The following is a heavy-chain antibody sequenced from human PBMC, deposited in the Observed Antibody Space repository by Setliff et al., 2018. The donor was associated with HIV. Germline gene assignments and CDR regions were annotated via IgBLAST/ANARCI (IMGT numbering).Heavy chain of an antibody. CDR1: GYTFTSYG. J-gene: IGHJ5*01. V-gene: IGHV1-18*01. CDR3: ERDFEGMSTIDGFED. CDR2: ISGYNGNT. D-gene: IGHD1-1*01. Sequence: ASVKVSCKASGYTFTSYGISWVRQAPGKGLEWMGWISGYNGNTKYVQKLQGRVTMTTDTSTRTVYMELRSLRHDDTAEYYCERDFEGMSTIDGFEDWGQGTLVTVSS.